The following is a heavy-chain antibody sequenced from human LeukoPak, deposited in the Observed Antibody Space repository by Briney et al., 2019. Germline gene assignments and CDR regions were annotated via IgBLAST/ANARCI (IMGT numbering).Heavy chain of an antibody. CDR2: IYYTGNT. D-gene: IGHD2-21*02. CDR3: ATYCSGGDCYRYYFDY. Sequence: SETLSLTCSVSGGSIISGGYYWSWIRQHPGKGLEWVGYIYYTGNTYYNPFLESGLSISLDTSQNHLSLKLNSVTAADTAVYFCATYCSGGDCYRYYFDYWGQGPLVTVSS. CDR1: GGSIISGGYY. J-gene: IGHJ4*02. V-gene: IGHV4-31*03.